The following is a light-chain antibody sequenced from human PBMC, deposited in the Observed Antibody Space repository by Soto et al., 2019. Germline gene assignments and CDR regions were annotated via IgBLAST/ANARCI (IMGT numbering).Light chain of an antibody. Sequence: EIVLTQSPSTLSLSPGERATLSCRSSQSVSSSYLAWYQQKPGQAPRLLIYGASSRATGIPDRFSGSGSGTDYTLTISRLEPEDFAVYYCQQYGSSPITFGQGTRLEIK. V-gene: IGKV3-20*01. CDR3: QQYGSSPIT. CDR2: GAS. CDR1: QSVSSSY. J-gene: IGKJ5*01.